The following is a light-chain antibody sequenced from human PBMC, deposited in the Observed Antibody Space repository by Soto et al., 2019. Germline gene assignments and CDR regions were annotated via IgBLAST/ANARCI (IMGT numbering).Light chain of an antibody. CDR3: QQYNNWPPT. CDR1: QSVSTN. V-gene: IGKV3-15*01. Sequence: EIVMTQSPATLSVSPGERATLSCRASQSVSTNLAWYQQKPGQAPRLLIDAASTRTTGIPARFSGSGSGTEFTLTISSLQSEDFAVYYCQQYNNWPPTFGHGTRL. CDR2: AAS. J-gene: IGKJ5*01.